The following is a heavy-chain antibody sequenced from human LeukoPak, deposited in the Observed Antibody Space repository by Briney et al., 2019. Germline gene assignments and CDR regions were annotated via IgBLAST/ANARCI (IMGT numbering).Heavy chain of an antibody. D-gene: IGHD6-19*01. CDR2: INSDGSST. Sequence: GGSLRLSCAASGFTFSSYWMHWVRHAPGKGLVWVSRINSDGSSTSYADSVKGRFTISRDNAKNTLYLQMNSLRAGDTAVYYCARVPALGLIDYWGQGTLVTVSS. J-gene: IGHJ4*02. CDR3: ARVPALGLIDY. CDR1: GFTFSSYW. V-gene: IGHV3-74*01.